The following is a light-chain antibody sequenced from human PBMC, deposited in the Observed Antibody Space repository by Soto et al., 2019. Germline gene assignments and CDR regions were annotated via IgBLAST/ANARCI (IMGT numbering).Light chain of an antibody. V-gene: IGKV3-15*01. CDR1: QSVSSN. Sequence: EIVITQSPATLSVSPGERATLSCRASQSVSSNLAWYQQKPGQAPRLLIYGASTRATGIPARFSGSGSGTEFTLTISSXQSEDLAVYSCQQFNNWPRTFGQGTKVDIK. CDR2: GAS. J-gene: IGKJ1*01. CDR3: QQFNNWPRT.